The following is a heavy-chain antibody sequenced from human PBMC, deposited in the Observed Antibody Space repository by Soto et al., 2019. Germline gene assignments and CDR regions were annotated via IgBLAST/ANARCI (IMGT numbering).Heavy chain of an antibody. J-gene: IGHJ3*02. Sequence: ASVKVSCKASGYTFTSYAMHWVRQAPGQRLEWMGWINAGNGNTKYSQKFQGRATITRDTSASTAYMELSSLRSEDTAVYYCASGSPLDIVVVVAALFIWGQGTMVTVSS. CDR2: INAGNGNT. CDR3: ASGSPLDIVVVVAALFI. CDR1: GYTFTSYA. D-gene: IGHD2-15*01. V-gene: IGHV1-3*01.